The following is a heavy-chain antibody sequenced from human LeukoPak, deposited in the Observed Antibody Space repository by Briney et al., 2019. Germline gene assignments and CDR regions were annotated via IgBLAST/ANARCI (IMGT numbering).Heavy chain of an antibody. D-gene: IGHD3-10*02. CDR3: ATDHQPVFGESNDAFDI. V-gene: IGHV3-9*01. Sequence: SLRLPSAPSGVTFADYAMRCGRDTPGEGVWCVSAIIRDSGSIGYTESVKGRFTISRDNANNSLYLQINSMSAEDPELYSCATDHQPVFGESNDAFDIWGQGTMVTVSS. CDR2: IIRDSGSI. J-gene: IGHJ3*02. CDR1: GVTFADYA.